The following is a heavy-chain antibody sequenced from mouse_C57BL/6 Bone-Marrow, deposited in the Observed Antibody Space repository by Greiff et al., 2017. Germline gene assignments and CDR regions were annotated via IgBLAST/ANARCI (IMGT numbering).Heavy chain of an antibody. D-gene: IGHD2-3*01. J-gene: IGHJ1*03. CDR1: GYTFTSYW. Sequence: QVQLQQPGAELVKPGASVKISCKASGYTFTSYWITWVKQRPGQGLEWIGDIYPGSGSTNYNEKFKSKATLTVDTSSSTAYMQLSSLTSEDSAVYYCARDGPWYFDVWGTGTTVTVSS. V-gene: IGHV1-55*01. CDR3: ARDGPWYFDV. CDR2: IYPGSGST.